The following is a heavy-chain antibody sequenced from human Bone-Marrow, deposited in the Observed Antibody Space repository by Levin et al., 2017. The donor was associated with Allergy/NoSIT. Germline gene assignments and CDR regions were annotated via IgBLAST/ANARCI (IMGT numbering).Heavy chain of an antibody. J-gene: IGHJ1*01. CDR1: GYTFTGYY. Sequence: GESLKISCKASGYTFTGYYMHWVRQAPGQGLEWMGRINPNSGGTNYAQKFQGRVTMTRDTSISTAYMELSRLRSDDTAVYYCARDSPGLTGTTDWGQGTLVTVSS. CDR2: INPNSGGT. V-gene: IGHV1-2*06. CDR3: ARDSPGLTGTTD. D-gene: IGHD1-7*01.